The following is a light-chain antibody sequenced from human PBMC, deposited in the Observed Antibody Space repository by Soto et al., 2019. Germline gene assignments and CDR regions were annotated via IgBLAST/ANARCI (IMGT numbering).Light chain of an antibody. CDR2: DAS. CDR3: QQRSNWPIT. J-gene: IGKJ1*01. CDR1: QSVSSY. Sequence: EIVMTQSPATLSVSPGEGATLSCRASQSVSSYLAWYQQKPGQAPRLLIYDASNRATGIPARFSGSGSGTDFTLTISSLEPEDFAVYYCQQRSNWPITFGQGTKVDI. V-gene: IGKV3-11*01.